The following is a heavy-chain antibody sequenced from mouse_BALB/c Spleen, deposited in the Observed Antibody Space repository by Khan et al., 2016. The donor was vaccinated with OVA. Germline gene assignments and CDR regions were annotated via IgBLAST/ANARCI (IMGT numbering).Heavy chain of an antibody. J-gene: IGHJ1*01. Sequence: EVQLQESGPGLAKPSQSLSLTCTATGYSITSDYARNGIRQFPENNLECMGHIRYSGCPGYNPYLKSRISITRDTSYNPSFLQLNTVTTEETATYSCARRDDNSHGYFDVWGEGTTVTVSS. V-gene: IGHV3-2*02. D-gene: IGHD1-2*01. CDR3: ARRDDNSHGYFDV. CDR1: GYSITSDYA. CDR2: IRYSGCP.